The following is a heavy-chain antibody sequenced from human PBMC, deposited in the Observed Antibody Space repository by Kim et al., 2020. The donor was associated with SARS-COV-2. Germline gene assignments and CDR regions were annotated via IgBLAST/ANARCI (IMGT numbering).Heavy chain of an antibody. V-gene: IGHV3-53*04. J-gene: IGHJ5*02. Sequence: GRLTISRHNSKNTLYLQMNSLRAEDTAVYYCARLRDDYVWGSYRLGWFDPWGQGTLVTVSS. CDR3: ARLRDDYVWGSYRLGWFDP. D-gene: IGHD3-16*02.